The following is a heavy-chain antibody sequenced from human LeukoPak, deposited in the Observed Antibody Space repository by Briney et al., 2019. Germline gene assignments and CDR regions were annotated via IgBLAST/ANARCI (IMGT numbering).Heavy chain of an antibody. D-gene: IGHD2-15*01. V-gene: IGHV3-11*01. CDR2: ISSSGGTI. CDR1: GFTFSDSY. CDR3: AGCSGGSPIDAFHI. J-gene: IGHJ3*02. Sequence: GSLRLSCAASGFTFSDSYMSWIRQVPGKGLEWISYISSSGGTIYYADSVKGRFTISRDNAKNSLYLQMNSLRAEDTAVYYCAGCSGGSPIDAFHIWGQGTMVTVSS.